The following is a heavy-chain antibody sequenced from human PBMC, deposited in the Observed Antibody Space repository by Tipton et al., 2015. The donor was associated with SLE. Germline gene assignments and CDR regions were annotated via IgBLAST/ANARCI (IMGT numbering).Heavy chain of an antibody. V-gene: IGHV4-34*01. CDR2: IYHSGST. CDR1: GGSFSGYY. J-gene: IGHJ5*02. Sequence: TLSLTCAVYGGSFSGYYWSWIRQPPGKGLEWIGEIYHSGSTNYNPSLKSRVTISVDTSKNQFSLKLSSVTAADTAVYYCARGGGFDPWGQGTLVTVSS. D-gene: IGHD3-16*01. CDR3: ARGGGFDP.